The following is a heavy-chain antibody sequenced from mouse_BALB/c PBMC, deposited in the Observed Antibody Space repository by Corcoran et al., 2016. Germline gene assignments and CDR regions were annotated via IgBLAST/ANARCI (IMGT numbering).Heavy chain of an antibody. J-gene: IGHJ4*01. CDR2: IDPANGST. V-gene: IGHV14-3*02. D-gene: IGHD2-3*01. Sequence: EVQLQQSGAELVKPGASVKLSCTASGFNIKDTYMHWVKQRPEQGLEWIGRIDPANGSTKYDPKFQGKATITADTSSNTAYLQLSSLTSEDTAVYYCARSGGYYLYAMDYWGQGTSVTVSS. CDR1: GFNIKDTY. CDR3: ARSGGYYLYAMDY.